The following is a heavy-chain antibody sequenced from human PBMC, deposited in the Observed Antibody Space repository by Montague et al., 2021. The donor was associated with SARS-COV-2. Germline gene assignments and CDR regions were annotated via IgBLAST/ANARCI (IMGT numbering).Heavy chain of an antibody. CDR2: IYWDGDK. J-gene: IGHJ5*02. Sequence: PALVKSTQTLALTCTFSGFSLSTNGVGVGWIRQPPGKALEWLARIYWDGDKRYSPSLMSRHTISRGTSKNPVVLTMTNMNPVDTATYYCAHRREDATLITEWFHPWGQGPMVTVSS. V-gene: IGHV2-5*02. CDR1: GFSLSTNGVG. CDR3: AHRREDATLITEWFHP. D-gene: IGHD3-16*01.